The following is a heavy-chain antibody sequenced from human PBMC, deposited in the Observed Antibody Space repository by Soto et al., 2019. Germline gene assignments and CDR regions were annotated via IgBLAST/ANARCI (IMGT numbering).Heavy chain of an antibody. V-gene: IGHV1-69*13. CDR2: IIPIFGTA. J-gene: IGHJ5*02. D-gene: IGHD2-15*01. CDR1: GGTFSSYA. CDR3: ARTVVAARYTTNWFDP. Sequence: GASVKVSCKASGGTFSSYAISWVRQAPGQGLEWMGGIIPIFGTANYAQKFQGRVTITADESTSTAYMELSSLRSEDTAVYYCARTVVAARYTTNWFDPWGQGTLVTVSS.